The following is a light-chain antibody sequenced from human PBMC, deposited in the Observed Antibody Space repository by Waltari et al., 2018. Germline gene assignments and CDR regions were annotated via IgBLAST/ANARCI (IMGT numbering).Light chain of an antibody. V-gene: IGKV1-17*03. CDR1: QDIGNY. Sequence: DIQMTQSPSAMSASVGDRVAITCRASQDIGNYLAWFQQKPGTVPKCLIYAVSSLESGVPSRFSGSDSGTEFTLTINRLQPEDLATYFCLQHYTYPPTFGQGTRLEIK. CDR3: LQHYTYPPT. CDR2: AVS. J-gene: IGKJ5*01.